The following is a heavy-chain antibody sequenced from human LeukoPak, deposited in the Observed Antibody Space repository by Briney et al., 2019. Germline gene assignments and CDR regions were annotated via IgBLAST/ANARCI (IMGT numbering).Heavy chain of an antibody. CDR1: GFTFSSYD. J-gene: IGHJ3*02. Sequence: PGGSLRLSCAASGFTFSSYDMHWVRQATGKGLEWVSAIGTAGDTYYPGSVKGRFTISRENAKNSLYLQMNSLRAGDTAVYYCARGAHYDILTGYSPGGDAFDIWGQGTMVTVSS. CDR3: ARGAHYDILTGYSPGGDAFDI. V-gene: IGHV3-13*01. CDR2: IGTAGDT. D-gene: IGHD3-9*01.